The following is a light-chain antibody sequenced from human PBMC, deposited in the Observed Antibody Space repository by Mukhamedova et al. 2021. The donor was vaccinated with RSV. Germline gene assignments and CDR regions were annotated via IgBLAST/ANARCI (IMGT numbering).Light chain of an antibody. Sequence: GIPERFSGSNSGNTATLTISRAQAGDEADYYCCSYAGSSTFLVFGGGTKLTVL. CDR3: CSYAGSSTFLV. J-gene: IGLJ2*01. V-gene: IGLV3-9*01.